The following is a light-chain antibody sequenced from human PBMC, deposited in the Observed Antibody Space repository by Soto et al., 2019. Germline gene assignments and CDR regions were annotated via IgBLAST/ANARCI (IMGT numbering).Light chain of an antibody. V-gene: IGKV3-15*01. CDR1: QSVNSRN. CDR2: GAS. CDR3: QQYNNWPPWT. Sequence: EIVLTQSPGTLSLSRGERGTLSCRASQSVNSRNLAWYQRKPGQAPRLLMYGASNRAAGIPARFSGSGSGTEYTLSISSLQSEDFAVYYCQQYNNWPPWTLGQGTKVDIK. J-gene: IGKJ1*01.